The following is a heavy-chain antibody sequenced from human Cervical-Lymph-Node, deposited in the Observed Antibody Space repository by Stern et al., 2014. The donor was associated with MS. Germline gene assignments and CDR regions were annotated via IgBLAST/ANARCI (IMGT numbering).Heavy chain of an antibody. CDR1: GYTFTGFF. J-gene: IGHJ4*02. CDR3: ARGYPFFDN. V-gene: IGHV1-2*04. D-gene: IGHD2-15*01. CDR2: INPNTGVT. Sequence: VQLVESGAEVKKPGASVKVSCTASGYTFTGFFLHWVRQAPGQGLEWVGWINPNTGVTKSAQKFQGWVTLTRDTSTNTVYMELNRLKSDDTAVFYCARGYPFFDNWGQGTLVTVSS.